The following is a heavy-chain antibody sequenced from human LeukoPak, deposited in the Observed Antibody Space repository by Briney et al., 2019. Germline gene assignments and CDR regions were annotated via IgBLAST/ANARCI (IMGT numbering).Heavy chain of an antibody. Sequence: PSETLSLTCTVSGGSISSYYWSWIRQPPGKGLEWIGYIYYSGSTNYNPSLKSRVTISVDTSKNQFSLKLSSVTAADSAVYYCARRGYYDFWSGYSPYYYYMDVWGKGTTVTVPS. CDR3: ARRGYYDFWSGYSPYYYYMDV. J-gene: IGHJ6*03. V-gene: IGHV4-59*08. D-gene: IGHD3-3*01. CDR1: GGSISSYY. CDR2: IYYSGST.